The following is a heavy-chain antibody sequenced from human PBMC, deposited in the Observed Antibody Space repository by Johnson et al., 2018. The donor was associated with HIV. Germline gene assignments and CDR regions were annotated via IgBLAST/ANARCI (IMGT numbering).Heavy chain of an antibody. Sequence: QVQLVESGGGLVQPGGSLRLSCAASGFTFSSYAMHWVRQAPGKGLEWMAVISFDGSNKYYADSVKGRLTISRDNSKNTLYLQLHSLRAEDTAVYYCAKDLGGAHSSPRAFDIWGQGTMVTVSS. CDR2: ISFDGSNK. CDR1: GFTFSSYA. V-gene: IGHV3-30-3*01. J-gene: IGHJ3*02. CDR3: AKDLGGAHSSPRAFDI. D-gene: IGHD6-13*01.